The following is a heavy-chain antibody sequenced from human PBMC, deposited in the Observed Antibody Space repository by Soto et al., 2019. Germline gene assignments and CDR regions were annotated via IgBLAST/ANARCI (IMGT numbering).Heavy chain of an antibody. CDR1: GYSFTNSW. CDR3: TRQSETYYDSSGYYFDY. J-gene: IGHJ4*02. CDR2: IDPRDSYA. D-gene: IGHD3-22*01. V-gene: IGHV5-10-1*01. Sequence: PGESLKISCKGSGYSFTNSWTNWVRQMPGKGLEWMGRIDPRDSYANYSPSFQGHVTISADKSISTAYLQWSSLKASDTAMYYCTRQSETYYDSSGYYFDYWGQGTLVTVS.